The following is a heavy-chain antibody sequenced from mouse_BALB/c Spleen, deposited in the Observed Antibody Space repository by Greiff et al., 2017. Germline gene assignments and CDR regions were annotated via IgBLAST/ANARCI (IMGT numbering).Heavy chain of an antibody. CDR1: GYTFTDYA. D-gene: IGHD2-3*01. CDR3: ARSGGGGYYFAY. J-gene: IGHJ3*01. CDR2: ISTYYGDA. V-gene: IGHV1S137*01. Sequence: QVQLQQSGAELVRPGVSVKISCKGSGYTFTDYAMHWVKQSHAKSLEWIGVISTYYGDASYNQKFKGKATMTVDKSSSTAYMELARLTSEDSAIYYCARSGGGGYYFAYWGQGTLVTVSA.